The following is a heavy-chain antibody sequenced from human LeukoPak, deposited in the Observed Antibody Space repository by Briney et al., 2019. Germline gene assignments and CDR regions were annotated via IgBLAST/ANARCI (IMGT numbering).Heavy chain of an antibody. CDR2: IIPIFGTA. J-gene: IGHJ4*02. CDR3: ARAPYYDFWSGYPNY. Sequence: SVKVSCKASGGTFSGYAISWVRQAPGQGLEWMGGIIPIFGTANYAQKFQGRVTITADESTSTAYMELSSLRPEDTAVYYCARAPYYDFWSGYPNYWGQGTLVTVSS. V-gene: IGHV1-69*13. CDR1: GGTFSGYA. D-gene: IGHD3-3*01.